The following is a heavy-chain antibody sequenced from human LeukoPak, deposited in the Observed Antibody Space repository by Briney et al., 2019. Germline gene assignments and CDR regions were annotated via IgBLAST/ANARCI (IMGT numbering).Heavy chain of an antibody. J-gene: IGHJ6*02. CDR1: GYTFTSYG. CDR3: AREGYYGSGSYPYYYGTDV. CDR2: ISAYNGKT. Sequence: ASVKVSCKASGYTFTSYGISWVRQAPGQGLEWMGWISAYNGKTNYAQKFQGRITMTTDTSTSTAYMELRSLRSDDTAVYYCAREGYYGSGSYPYYYGTDVWGQGTTVTVSS. D-gene: IGHD3-10*01. V-gene: IGHV1-18*01.